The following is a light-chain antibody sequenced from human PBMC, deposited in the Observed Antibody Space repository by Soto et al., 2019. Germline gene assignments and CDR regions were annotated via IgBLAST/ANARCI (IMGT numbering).Light chain of an antibody. Sequence: EIVLTQSPGTLSLSPGERATLSCRASQTITTLAWYQRKPGQAPRLLIYRVSSRATGVPGRFSGSGSGTDYTLTISRLEPEDFAVYYCQQYGNLPLTFGGGTKVDIK. CDR1: QTITT. V-gene: IGKV3-20*01. CDR3: QQYGNLPLT. CDR2: RVS. J-gene: IGKJ4*01.